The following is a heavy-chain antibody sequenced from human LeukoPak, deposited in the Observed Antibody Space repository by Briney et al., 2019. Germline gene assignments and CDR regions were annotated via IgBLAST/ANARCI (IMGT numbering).Heavy chain of an antibody. CDR3: ARGKYYYGSGSISNYYYYYGMDV. D-gene: IGHD3-10*01. Sequence: ASVKVSCKASGGTFSSYAISWMRQAPGQGLEWMGGIIPIFGTANYAQKFQGRVTITADESTSTAYVELSSLRSEDTAVYYCARGKYYYGSGSISNYYYYYGMDVWGQGTTVTVSS. CDR2: IIPIFGTA. V-gene: IGHV1-69*13. J-gene: IGHJ6*02. CDR1: GGTFSSYA.